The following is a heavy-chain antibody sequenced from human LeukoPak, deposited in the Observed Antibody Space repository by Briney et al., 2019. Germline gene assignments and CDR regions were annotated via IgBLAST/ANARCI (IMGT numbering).Heavy chain of an antibody. Sequence: GRSLRLSCAASGFTFRSFVMHWVRQAPGKGLEWVAAISYEDGSNKYYADSVKGRFTVSRDNSKYTVYLEMNSLRAEDTAVYYCAYDSSGYPNGNFDYWGQGTLVTVSS. CDR1: GFTFRSFV. J-gene: IGHJ4*02. V-gene: IGHV3-30*04. D-gene: IGHD3-22*01. CDR3: AYDSSGYPNGNFDY. CDR2: ISYEDGSNK.